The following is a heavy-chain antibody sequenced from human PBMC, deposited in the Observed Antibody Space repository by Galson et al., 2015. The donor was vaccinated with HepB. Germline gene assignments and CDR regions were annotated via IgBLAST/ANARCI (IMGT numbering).Heavy chain of an antibody. J-gene: IGHJ4*02. Sequence: SVKVSCKASGYTFGDSGIIWVRQAPGQGLEWMGWISPYNANTNYAQKFRGRVTLTTVTSTTTAYMELRSLRSDDTAKYYCAREGSYCIGDDCYYYFDYWGQGSLVTVSS. CDR2: ISPYNANT. D-gene: IGHD2-15*01. V-gene: IGHV1-18*01. CDR3: AREGSYCIGDDCYYYFDY. CDR1: GYTFGDSG.